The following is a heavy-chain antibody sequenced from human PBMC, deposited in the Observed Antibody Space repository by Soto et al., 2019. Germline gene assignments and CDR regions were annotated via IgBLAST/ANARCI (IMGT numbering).Heavy chain of an antibody. CDR1: GYSFTSYW. CDR3: ARLGSGYDRIYYYYYGMDV. D-gene: IGHD5-12*01. CDR2: IYPGDSGT. Sequence: GESLKISCKGSGYSFTSYWIGWVRQMPGKGREWMGIIYPGDSGTRYSPSFQGQVTISADKSISTAYLQWSSLKASDTAMYYCARLGSGYDRIYYYYYGMDVWGQGTTVTVSS. V-gene: IGHV5-51*01. J-gene: IGHJ6*02.